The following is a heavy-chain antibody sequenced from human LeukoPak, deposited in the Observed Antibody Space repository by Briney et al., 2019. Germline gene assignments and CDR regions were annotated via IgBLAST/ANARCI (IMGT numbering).Heavy chain of an antibody. D-gene: IGHD2-21*02. V-gene: IGHV1-69*13. CDR1: GGTFISYA. CDR3: ARARHKAYCGGDCYSYYFDY. CDR2: IIPIFGTA. Sequence: ASVKVSCKASGGTFISYAISWVRQAPGQGLEWMGGIIPIFGTANYAQKFQGRVTITADESTSTAYMELSSLRSEDTAVYYCARARHKAYCGGDCYSYYFDYWGQGTLVTVSA. J-gene: IGHJ4*02.